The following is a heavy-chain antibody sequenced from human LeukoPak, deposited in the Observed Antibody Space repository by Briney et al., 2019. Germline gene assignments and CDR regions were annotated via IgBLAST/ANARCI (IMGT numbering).Heavy chain of an antibody. D-gene: IGHD6-19*01. CDR2: IKQDGSEK. J-gene: IGHJ4*02. CDR1: GFTFSSYW. Sequence: GGSLRLSCAASGFTFSSYWMNWVRQAPGKGLEWVANIKQDGSEKDYVDSVKGRFTISRDNAKNSLYLQMNSLRAEDTAVYYCARVSSLAVAGFFDYWGQRILVTVSS. CDR3: ARVSSLAVAGFFDY. V-gene: IGHV3-7*01.